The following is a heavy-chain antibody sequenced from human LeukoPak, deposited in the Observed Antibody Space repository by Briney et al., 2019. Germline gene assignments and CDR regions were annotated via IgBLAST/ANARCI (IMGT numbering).Heavy chain of an antibody. CDR3: ARDYRSSWYGEDHDAFDI. J-gene: IGHJ3*02. CDR2: TYYRSKWYN. Sequence: SQTLSLTCAISGDSVSSNSAAWNWIRQSPPRGLEWLGRTYYRSKWYNDYAVSVKSRITINPDTSKNQFSLQLNSVTPEDTAVYYCARDYRSSWYGEDHDAFDIWGQGTMVTVSS. D-gene: IGHD6-13*01. V-gene: IGHV6-1*01. CDR1: GDSVSSNSAA.